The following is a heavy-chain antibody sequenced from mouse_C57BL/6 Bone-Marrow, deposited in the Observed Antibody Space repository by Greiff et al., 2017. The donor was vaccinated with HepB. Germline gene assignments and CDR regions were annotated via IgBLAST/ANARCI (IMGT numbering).Heavy chain of an antibody. CDR1: GYTFTSYW. J-gene: IGHJ2*01. D-gene: IGHD2-4*01. Sequence: QVQLQQPGAELVKPGASVKLSCKASGYTFTSYWMQWVKQRPGQGLEWIGEIDPSDSYTNYNQKFKGKATLTVDTSSSTAYMQLSSLTSEDSVVYYCANDYDDYWGQGTTLTVSS. V-gene: IGHV1-50*01. CDR2: IDPSDSYT. CDR3: ANDYDDY.